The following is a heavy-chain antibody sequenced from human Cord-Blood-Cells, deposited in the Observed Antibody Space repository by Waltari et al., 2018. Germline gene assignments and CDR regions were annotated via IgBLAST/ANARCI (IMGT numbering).Heavy chain of an antibody. CDR1: GGSISSSSYY. J-gene: IGHJ4*02. Sequence: LSLTCTVSGGSISSSSYYWGWIRQPPGKGLEWIGSIYYSGSTYYNPSLKSRVTISVDTSKNQFSLKLSSVTAADTAVYYCARLWYFDYWGQGTLVTVSS. CDR2: IYYSGST. CDR3: ARLWYFDY. V-gene: IGHV4-39*01.